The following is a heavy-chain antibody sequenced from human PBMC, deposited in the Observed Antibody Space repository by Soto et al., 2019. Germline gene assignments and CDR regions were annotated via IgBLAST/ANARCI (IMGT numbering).Heavy chain of an antibody. D-gene: IGHD3-16*01. CDR2: VYWDDDK. J-gene: IGHJ5*02. V-gene: IGHV2-5*02. CDR1: GFSLSTSGVA. CDR3: AHRPITFMASWFDP. Sequence: QITLKESGPPLVKPAQTLTLTCTFSGFSLSTSGVAVGWLRQHPGKAPEWLALVYWDDDKRYSPSLKSRLTIAKNTSKNQMVLTMTNMEPVDTSTYYCAHRPITFMASWFDPWGQGIPVTVSS.